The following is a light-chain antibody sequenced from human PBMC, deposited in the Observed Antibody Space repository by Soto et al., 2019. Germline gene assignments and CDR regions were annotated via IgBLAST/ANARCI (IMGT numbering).Light chain of an antibody. CDR1: QSISSW. V-gene: IGKV1-5*03. CDR2: KAS. CDR3: QQYNSYPCT. J-gene: IGKJ2*02. Sequence: DIQMTQSPSTLSASVGDRVTITCRASQSISSWLAWYQQRPGKAPKVLIYKASNLESGVPSRFSGSGSGTEFTLTISSLQPDDFATYYCQQYNSYPCTVGQGTKLEIK.